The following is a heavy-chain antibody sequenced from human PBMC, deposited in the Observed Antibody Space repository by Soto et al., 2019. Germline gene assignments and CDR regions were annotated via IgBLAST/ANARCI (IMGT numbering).Heavy chain of an antibody. Sequence: QVQLVQSGAEVKQPGSSVKVSCKASGGTLNNYAISWVRQAPGKGLEWMGGIIPFFRTRNYGQKFQGRVMITADESPSTVYMGLSSLRSEDTAVYYCARDPTGYNSGWHGRSFDHWGQGRLVTVS. D-gene: IGHD6-19*01. CDR2: IIPFFRTR. J-gene: IGHJ4*02. V-gene: IGHV1-69*01. CDR1: GGTLNNYA. CDR3: ARDPTGYNSGWHGRSFDH.